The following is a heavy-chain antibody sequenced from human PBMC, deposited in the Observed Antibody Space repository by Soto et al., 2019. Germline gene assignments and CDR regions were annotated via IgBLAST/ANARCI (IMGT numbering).Heavy chain of an antibody. J-gene: IGHJ4*02. CDR3: ARWTSCGGDCYWLDY. Sequence: LSLTCSVSGGSISSGGYYWSWIRQHPGKGLEWIGYIYYSGSTYYNPSLKSRVTISVDTSKNQFSLKVSSVTAADTAVYYCARWTSCGGDCYWLDYWGQGTLVTVSS. CDR1: GGSISSGGYY. CDR2: IYYSGST. D-gene: IGHD2-21*02. V-gene: IGHV4-31*03.